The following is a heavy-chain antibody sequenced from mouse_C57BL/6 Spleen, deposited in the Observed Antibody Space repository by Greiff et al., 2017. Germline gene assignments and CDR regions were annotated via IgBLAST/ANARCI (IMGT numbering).Heavy chain of an antibody. CDR2: IDPENGGT. CDR1: GYTFTDYE. Sequence: VQLQQSGAELVRPGASVTLSCKASGYTFTDYEMHWVKQTPVHGLEWIGAIDPENGGTAYNQKFKGKAILTADKSSSTAYMELRSLTSEDSAVYYCTGIYYGNYWFAYWGQGTLVTVSA. V-gene: IGHV1-15*01. J-gene: IGHJ3*01. CDR3: TGIYYGNYWFAY. D-gene: IGHD2-1*01.